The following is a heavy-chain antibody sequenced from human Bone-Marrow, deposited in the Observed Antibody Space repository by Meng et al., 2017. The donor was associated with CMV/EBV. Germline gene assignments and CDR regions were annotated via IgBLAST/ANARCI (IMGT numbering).Heavy chain of an antibody. J-gene: IGHJ6*02. CDR3: ARPDYGGKWPVVSAEVDYYGMDV. D-gene: IGHD4-23*01. Sequence: ASVKVSCKASGYTFTSYDINWVRQATGQGLEWMGWMNPNSGNTGYAQKFQGRVTMTRNTSISTAYMELSSLRSEDTAVYYCARPDYGGKWPVVSAEVDYYGMDVWGQGTTVTVSS. CDR1: GYTFTSYD. V-gene: IGHV1-8*02. CDR2: MNPNSGNT.